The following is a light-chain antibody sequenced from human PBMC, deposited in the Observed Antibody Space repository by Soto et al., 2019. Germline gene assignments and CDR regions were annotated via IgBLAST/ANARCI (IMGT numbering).Light chain of an antibody. V-gene: IGKV1-5*01. CDR3: QHYNSYSQT. CDR2: DAS. J-gene: IGKJ1*01. CDR1: QSISSW. Sequence: DIQMTQSPSTLSASAGDRVTISCRASQSISSWLAWYQQKPGQAPKFLIYDASSLESGVPSRFSGSGSGTEFTLTITSLQPDDFATYYCQHYNSYSQTFGQGTKVDIK.